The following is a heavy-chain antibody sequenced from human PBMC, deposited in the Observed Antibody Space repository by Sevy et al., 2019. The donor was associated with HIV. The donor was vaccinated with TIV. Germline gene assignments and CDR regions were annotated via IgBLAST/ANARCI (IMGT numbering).Heavy chain of an antibody. V-gene: IGHV3-23*01. D-gene: IGHD4-17*01. Sequence: GGSLRLSCAASGVTFSNAWMSWVRQAPGKGLEWVSAISADGGEIRYADSVKGRFTISRDKSKNTVSLQMSCLRAEDTAIYFCAREGPYGDSSFDYWGQGTVVTVSS. CDR3: AREGPYGDSSFDY. J-gene: IGHJ4*02. CDR1: GVTFSNAW. CDR2: ISADGGEI.